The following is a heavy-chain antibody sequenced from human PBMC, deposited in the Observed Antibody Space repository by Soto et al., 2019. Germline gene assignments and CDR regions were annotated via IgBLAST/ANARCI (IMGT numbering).Heavy chain of an antibody. D-gene: IGHD6-19*01. Sequence: QVLLEQWGAGLLKPSETLSLTCAVYGGSFSGYYWTWIRQPPGRGLGWLGEINHSGITDYNPSLKSRVSISIDTSKNQFSLKLNSVTAAYTAVYYCAVGPRMWLAGGGYWGQGTLVTVSS. CDR1: GGSFSGYY. J-gene: IGHJ4*02. CDR3: AVGPRMWLAGGGY. CDR2: INHSGIT. V-gene: IGHV4-34*01.